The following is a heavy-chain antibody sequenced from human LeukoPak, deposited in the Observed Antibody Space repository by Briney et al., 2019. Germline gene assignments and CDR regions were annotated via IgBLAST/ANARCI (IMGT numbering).Heavy chain of an antibody. Sequence: GASAKVSCKASGYTFTSYDINWVRQATGQGLEWIGWMNPNSGNTGYAQKFQGRVTITADKSTSTAYMELSSLRSEDTAVYYCARAAQFFDGYNYRIEHGGDDWGQGTLITVSS. V-gene: IGHV1-8*01. D-gene: IGHD5-24*01. CDR2: MNPNSGNT. CDR1: GYTFTSYD. J-gene: IGHJ4*02. CDR3: ARAAQFFDGYNYRIEHGGDD.